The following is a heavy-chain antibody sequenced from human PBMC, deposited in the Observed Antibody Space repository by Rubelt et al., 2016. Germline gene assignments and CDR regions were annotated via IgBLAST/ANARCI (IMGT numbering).Heavy chain of an antibody. CDR3: ARHPSEQQLSYYGMDV. V-gene: IGHV5-51*01. J-gene: IGHJ6*02. Sequence: RYSPSFQGQVTISADKSISTAYLQWSSLKASDTAMYYCARHPSEQQLSYYGMDVWGQGTTVTVSS. D-gene: IGHD6-13*01.